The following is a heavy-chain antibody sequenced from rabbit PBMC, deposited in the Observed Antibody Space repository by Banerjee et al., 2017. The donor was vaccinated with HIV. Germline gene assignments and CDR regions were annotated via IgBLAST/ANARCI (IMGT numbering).Heavy chain of an antibody. CDR2: IYPDYGST. J-gene: IGHJ4*01. V-gene: IGHV1S47*01. Sequence: QEQLEESGGDLVKPEGSLTLTCKASGIDFGLYGISWVRQAPGKGLEWIAYIYPDYGSTDYATWVNGRFTISFDNAQNTVFLQMTSLTAADTATYFCAVGGYAAYALDLWGPGTLVT. CDR1: GIDFGLYG. CDR3: AVGGYAAYALDL. D-gene: IGHD6-1*01.